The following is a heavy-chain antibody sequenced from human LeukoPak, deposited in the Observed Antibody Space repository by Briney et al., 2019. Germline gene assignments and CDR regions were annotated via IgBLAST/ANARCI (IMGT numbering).Heavy chain of an antibody. CDR2: ISSSSSYI. J-gene: IGHJ4*02. CDR3: ARVAGEMATMRDWGFDY. CDR1: GFTLSSYI. V-gene: IGHV3-21*01. Sequence: PGGSLRLSCAAYGFTLSSYIMNWVRQARGKGLEWVSSISSSSSYISYAVTVKARFTISRYNAKNSLYLQMNSLRAEDTAVYYCARVAGEMATMRDWGFDYWGQGTLVTVSS. D-gene: IGHD5-24*01.